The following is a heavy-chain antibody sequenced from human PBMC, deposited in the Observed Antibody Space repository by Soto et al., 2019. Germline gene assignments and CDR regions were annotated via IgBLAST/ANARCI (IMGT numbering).Heavy chain of an antibody. CDR3: AKDPQTYYFDSTGYSYAPLYAY. V-gene: IGHV3-23*01. D-gene: IGHD3-22*01. Sequence: GGSLRLSCAASRFTFSDYAMSWVRQAPGKGLEWVSTISGSGGSTYYADSVKGRFTISRDNSKNTLYLQMNSLRAEDTALYHCAKDPQTYYFDSTGYSYAPLYAYWGRGTLVTVSS. CDR1: RFTFSDYA. J-gene: IGHJ4*02. CDR2: ISGSGGST.